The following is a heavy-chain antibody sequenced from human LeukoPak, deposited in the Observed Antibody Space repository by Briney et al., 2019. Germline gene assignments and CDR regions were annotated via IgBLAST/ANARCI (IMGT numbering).Heavy chain of an antibody. Sequence: SQTLSLTYTVSGGSISSGSYYWSWIRQPAGKGLEWIGRIYTSGSTNYNPSLKSRVTISVDTSKNQFSLKLSSVTAADTAVYYCARAGILMVYAAYYYYGMDVWGQGTTVTVSS. V-gene: IGHV4-61*02. CDR2: IYTSGST. CDR1: GGSISSGSYY. CDR3: ARAGILMVYAAYYYYGMDV. D-gene: IGHD2-8*01. J-gene: IGHJ6*02.